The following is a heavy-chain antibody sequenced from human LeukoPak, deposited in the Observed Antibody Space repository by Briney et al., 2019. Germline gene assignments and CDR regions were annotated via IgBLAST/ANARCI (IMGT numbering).Heavy chain of an antibody. Sequence: VASVKVSCKASGGTFSSYAISWVRQAPGQGLEWMGGIIPIFGTANYAQKFQGRVTITADKSTSTAYMELSSLRSEDTAVYYCASLDPSIVDWGQGTLVTVSS. CDR3: ASLDPSIVD. CDR1: GGTFSSYA. D-gene: IGHD1-26*01. CDR2: IIPIFGTA. V-gene: IGHV1-69*06. J-gene: IGHJ4*02.